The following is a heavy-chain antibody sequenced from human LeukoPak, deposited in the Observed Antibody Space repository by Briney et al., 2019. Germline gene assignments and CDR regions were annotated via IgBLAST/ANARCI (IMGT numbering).Heavy chain of an antibody. J-gene: IGHJ4*02. Sequence: GGSLRLSCAASGFTFDDYAMHWVRQGPGKSLEWVSLINENGDIAYYGDSVRGRFTVSRDNAKNSLYLQMNSLTTEDTALYYCAKARWEPNFDYWGQGTLVTVSS. CDR1: GFTFDDYA. CDR3: AKARWEPNFDY. V-gene: IGHV3-43*02. D-gene: IGHD1-26*01. CDR2: INENGDIA.